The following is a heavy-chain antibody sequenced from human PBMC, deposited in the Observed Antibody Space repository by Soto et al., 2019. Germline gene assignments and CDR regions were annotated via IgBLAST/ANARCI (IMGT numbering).Heavy chain of an antibody. J-gene: IGHJ6*02. CDR2: IYYSGST. CDR1: GCSISDYY. CDR3: ARHGLITMITSQYYNMDV. D-gene: IGHD3-22*01. V-gene: IGHV4-59*08. Sequence: PSETLSLTCTVSGCSISDYYWNWIRQPPGKGLEWIGFIYYSGSTNYNPSLQSRVTISVDTSKNQLSLKLSSVTAADTAVYYCARHGLITMITSQYYNMDVWGQGTTVPFS.